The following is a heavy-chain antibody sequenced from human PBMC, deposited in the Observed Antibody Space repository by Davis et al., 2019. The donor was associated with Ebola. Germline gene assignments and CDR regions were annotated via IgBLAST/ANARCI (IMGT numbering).Heavy chain of an antibody. CDR2: VFASGST. CDR1: GFSVSNKD. Sequence: PGGSLTLSCAASGFSVSNKDMTWVRQAPGKGLEWVSFVFASGSTHHAESVKGRFTTSRDNSKNTLYLQMNSLRAEDTAVYYCARKTRVGYSYGHGGYYYYGMDVWGQGTTVTVSS. CDR3: ARKTRVGYSYGHGGYYYYGMDV. V-gene: IGHV3-53*01. J-gene: IGHJ6*02. D-gene: IGHD5-18*01.